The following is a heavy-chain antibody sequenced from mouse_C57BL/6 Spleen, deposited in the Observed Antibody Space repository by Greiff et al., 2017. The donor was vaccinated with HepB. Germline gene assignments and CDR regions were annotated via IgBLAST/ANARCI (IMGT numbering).Heavy chain of an antibody. D-gene: IGHD1-1*01. Sequence: QVQLQQPGAELVKPGASVKMSCKASGYTFTSYWITWVKQRPGQGLEWIGDIYPGSGSTNYNEKFKSKATLTVDTSSSTAYMQLSSLTSEDSAVYYCARRGYGSSCLAWFAYWGQGTLVTVSA. CDR2: IYPGSGST. V-gene: IGHV1-55*01. CDR1: GYTFTSYW. J-gene: IGHJ3*01. CDR3: ARRGYGSSCLAWFAY.